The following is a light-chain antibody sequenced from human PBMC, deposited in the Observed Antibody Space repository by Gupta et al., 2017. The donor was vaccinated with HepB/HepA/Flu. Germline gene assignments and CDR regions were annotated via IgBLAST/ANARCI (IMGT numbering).Light chain of an antibody. V-gene: IGKV3-15*01. CDR1: QSVSRK. CDR3: QQYNNWPMLT. Sequence: EIVMTQSTATLSVSPGERATLSCRANQSVSRKLAWYQQKPGQAPRLLFYGASTRATGIPGRFSGSASRTEFTLIISRLQSEYFAVYYCQQYNNWPMLTFGQGTRLEIK. CDR2: GAS. J-gene: IGKJ5*01.